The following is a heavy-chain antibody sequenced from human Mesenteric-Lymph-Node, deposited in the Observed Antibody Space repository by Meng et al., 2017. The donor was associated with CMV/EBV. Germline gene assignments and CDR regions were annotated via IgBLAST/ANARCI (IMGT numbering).Heavy chain of an antibody. V-gene: IGHV3-73*01. J-gene: IGHJ4*02. D-gene: IGHD6-19*01. CDR1: GFTFSAST. CDR2: IRPKVDNYVT. CDR3: TRGGGGWYFDL. Sequence: GGSLRLSWAASGFTFSASTLHWVRQAPGKGLEWVGRIRPKVDNYVTGYGAAVKGRFTISRDDSKNTAYLQLNSLKPEDTAVYYCTRGGGGWYFDLWGQGTLVTVSS.